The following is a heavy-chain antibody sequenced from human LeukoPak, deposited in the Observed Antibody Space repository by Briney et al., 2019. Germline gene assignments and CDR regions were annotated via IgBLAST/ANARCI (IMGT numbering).Heavy chain of an antibody. Sequence: GGSLRPSCAASGFTFSSYSMNWVRQAPGKGLEWVSYISSSSSTIYYADSVKGRFTISRDNAKNSLYLQMNSLRAEDTAVYYCARVNRMTTVTVDDYWGQGTLVTVSS. CDR3: ARVNRMTTVTVDDY. J-gene: IGHJ4*02. V-gene: IGHV3-48*01. CDR2: ISSSSSTI. CDR1: GFTFSSYS. D-gene: IGHD4-17*01.